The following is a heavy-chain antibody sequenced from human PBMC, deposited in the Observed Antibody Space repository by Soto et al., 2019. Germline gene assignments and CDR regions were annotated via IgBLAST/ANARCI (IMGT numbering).Heavy chain of an antibody. J-gene: IGHJ4*02. D-gene: IGHD2-15*01. CDR1: GGTFSSYG. CDR3: ARGSGCSGGSCYPYYFDY. Sequence: QVQLVQSGAEVKKPGSSVKVSCKASGGTFSSYGISWVRRAPGQGLEWMGGIIPIFGTANYAQKFQGRVTITADXXTXTXXRELSSLRSEDTAVYYWARGSGCSGGSCYPYYFDYWGQGALVTVSS. CDR2: IIPIFGTA. V-gene: IGHV1-69*12.